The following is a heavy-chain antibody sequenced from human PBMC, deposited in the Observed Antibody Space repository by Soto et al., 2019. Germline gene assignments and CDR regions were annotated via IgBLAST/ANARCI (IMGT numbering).Heavy chain of an antibody. CDR2: IDWDDDK. Sequence: VSGPTLVNPTQTLTLTCTFSGFSLSTSGMCVSWIRQPPGKALEWLALIDWDDDKYYSTSLKTRLTISKDTSKNQVVLTMTNMDPVDTATYYCARTPVEYSSLVTAITFDYWGQGTLVTVSS. CDR1: GFSLSTSGMC. V-gene: IGHV2-70*01. CDR3: ARTPVEYSSLVTAITFDY. J-gene: IGHJ4*02. D-gene: IGHD2-21*02.